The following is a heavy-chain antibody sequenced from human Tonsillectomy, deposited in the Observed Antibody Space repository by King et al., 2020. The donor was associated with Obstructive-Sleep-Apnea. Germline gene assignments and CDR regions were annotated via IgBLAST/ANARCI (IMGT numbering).Heavy chain of an antibody. CDR3: ARDLGWEHDAFVI. Sequence: QLVQSGGGVVQPGRSLRLSCAASGFTFSSYAMHWVRQAPGKGLEWVAVISYDGSNKYYADSVKGRFTISRDNSKNTLYLQMNSLRAEDTVVYYCARDLGWEHDAFVIWGQGTMVTVSS. CDR1: GFTFSSYA. CDR2: ISYDGSNK. D-gene: IGHD1-26*01. J-gene: IGHJ3*02. V-gene: IGHV3-30*04.